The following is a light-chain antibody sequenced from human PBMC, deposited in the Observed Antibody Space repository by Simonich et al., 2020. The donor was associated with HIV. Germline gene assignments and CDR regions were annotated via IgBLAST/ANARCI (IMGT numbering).Light chain of an antibody. CDR2: KDT. CDR3: QSGDSSGTYVV. CDR1: ALPKKY. J-gene: IGLJ2*01. Sequence: SYELTQPPSVSVSPGQTARITCSGDALPKKYAYWYQQKPGQAPVLVRYKDTERPSGIPERFSGSSSGTTVTLTSSGVQAEDEADYHCQSGDSSGTYVVFGGGTKLTVL. V-gene: IGLV3-25*03.